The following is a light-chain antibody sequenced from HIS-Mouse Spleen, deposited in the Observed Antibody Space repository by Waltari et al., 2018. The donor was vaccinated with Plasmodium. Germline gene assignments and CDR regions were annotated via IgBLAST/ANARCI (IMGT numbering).Light chain of an antibody. V-gene: IGKV3-20*01. CDR3: QQYGSSSWT. Sequence: EIVLTQSPGTLPLSPGERATLPCRASQSVSSSYLAWYQQKPGQAPRLLIVGASSRATGIPDRFISSASGTDFTLTISRLEPEDFAVYYCQQYGSSSWTFGQGTKVEIK. J-gene: IGKJ1*01. CDR1: QSVSSSY. CDR2: GAS.